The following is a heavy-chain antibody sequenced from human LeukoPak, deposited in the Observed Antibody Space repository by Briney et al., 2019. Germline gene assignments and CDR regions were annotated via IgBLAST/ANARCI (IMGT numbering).Heavy chain of an antibody. V-gene: IGHV1-2*02. J-gene: IGHJ4*02. CDR2: INPNNGGT. Sequence: ASVKVSCKTSGYTFTGYYMHWARQAPGQGLEWMGWINPNNGGTIYAQKFQGRVTMTRDTSITTAYMELSSLRSDDTAVYYCARDVSLTAARPRFVDYWGQGTLVTVSS. CDR1: GYTFTGYY. D-gene: IGHD6-6*01. CDR3: ARDVSLTAARPRFVDY.